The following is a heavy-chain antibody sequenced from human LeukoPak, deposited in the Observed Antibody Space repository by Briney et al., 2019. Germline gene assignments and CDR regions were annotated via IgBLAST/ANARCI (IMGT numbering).Heavy chain of an antibody. CDR3: ARDVVAARGSFDY. CDR1: GGSFSGYY. D-gene: IGHD2-2*01. V-gene: IGHV4-34*01. CDR2: IDHSGST. J-gene: IGHJ4*02. Sequence: SETLSLTCAVNGGSFSGYYWSWIRQPPGKGLEWIGEIDHSGSTTYNPSLKSRVTMSVDMSKNQFSLKLRSVTAADTAVYYCARDVVAARGSFDYWGQGTLVTVSS.